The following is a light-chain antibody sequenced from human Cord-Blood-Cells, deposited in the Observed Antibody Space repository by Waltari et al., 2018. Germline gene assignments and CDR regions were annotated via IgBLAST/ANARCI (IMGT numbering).Light chain of an antibody. CDR3: CSYAGSSTWV. Sequence: QSALAQPASVSGSPGQSIPISCTGTSRAVACYNLLSWYQQHPGKAPKLMIYEGSKRPSGVSNRFSGSKSGNTASLTISGLQAEDEADYYCCSYAGSSTWVFGGGTKLTVL. J-gene: IGLJ3*02. CDR2: EGS. CDR1: SRAVACYNL. V-gene: IGLV2-23*01.